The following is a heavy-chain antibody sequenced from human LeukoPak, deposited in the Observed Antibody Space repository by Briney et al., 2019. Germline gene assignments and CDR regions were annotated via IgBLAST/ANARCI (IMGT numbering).Heavy chain of an antibody. V-gene: IGHV3-74*01. D-gene: IGHD3-10*01. CDR3: VNLCLITSLGTAY. J-gene: IGHJ4*02. CDR2: INSDGGTT. CDR1: GFTFSSYW. Sequence: GGSLRLSCTASGFTFSSYWMHWVRQAPGKGPVWVSRINSDGGTTSFADSVKGRFTISRDNAKNTLYLQMNSLRAEDTAVYYCVNLCLITSLGTAYWGQGTLVTVSS.